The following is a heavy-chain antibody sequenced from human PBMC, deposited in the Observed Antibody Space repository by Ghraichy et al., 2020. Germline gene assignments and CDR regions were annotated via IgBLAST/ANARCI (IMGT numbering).Heavy chain of an antibody. D-gene: IGHD4-23*01. Sequence: SLRLSCATSGFTFSSHGMHWVRQAPGKGLEWVALISYDGSNQNYIDSVKGRFAISRDNSKNTLFLQMNSLRAEDTAVYYCARFYGGDSDGYFDSWGQGTLVTVSS. J-gene: IGHJ4*02. CDR2: ISYDGSNQ. CDR3: ARFYGGDSDGYFDS. V-gene: IGHV3-33*01. CDR1: GFTFSSHG.